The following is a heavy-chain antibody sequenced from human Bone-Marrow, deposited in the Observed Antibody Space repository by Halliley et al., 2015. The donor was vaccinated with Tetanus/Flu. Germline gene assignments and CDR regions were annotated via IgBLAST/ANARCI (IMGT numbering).Heavy chain of an antibody. CDR1: GGSIGSFY. CDR2: IYYSGSI. D-gene: IGHD3-16*01. CDR3: ARDRGFDRGGFDP. V-gene: IGHV4-59*12. J-gene: IGHJ5*02. Sequence: TLSLTCTVSGGSIGSFYWSWIRQPPGKGLGWIAYIYYSGSINYNPSLKSRVTISADMPKNQISLKLSSVTAAGTAVYYCARDRGFDRGGFDPWGQGTLVTVSS.